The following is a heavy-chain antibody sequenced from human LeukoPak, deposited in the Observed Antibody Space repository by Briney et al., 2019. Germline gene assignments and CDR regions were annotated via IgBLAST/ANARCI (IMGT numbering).Heavy chain of an antibody. CDR2: ISYDGNNK. CDR3: AKGRYTPDP. J-gene: IGHJ5*02. V-gene: IGHV3-30*18. Sequence: GGSLRLSCAASGFTFSSYDMHWVRQAPGKGLEWVAVISYDGNNKYYADSVKGRFTISRDNSKNTLYLQMNSLTAEDTAVYHCAKGRYTPDPWGQGTLVIVSS. D-gene: IGHD5-18*01. CDR1: GFTFSSYD.